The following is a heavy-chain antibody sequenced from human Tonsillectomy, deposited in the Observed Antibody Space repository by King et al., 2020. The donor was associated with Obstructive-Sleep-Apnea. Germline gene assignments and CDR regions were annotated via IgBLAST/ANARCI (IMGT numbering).Heavy chain of an antibody. CDR1: GGSISSYY. V-gene: IGHV4-59*01. CDR2: ISFSWTT. CDR3: AGIYTYGSAYHGLDV. J-gene: IGHJ6*02. Sequence: QLQESGPGLVKPSETLSLTCTVSGGSISSYYWSWIRQPPGKGLEWIGYISFSWTTNYNPSLKSRVTISVETSKNQFSLKLSSVTAADTAVYYCAGIYTYGSAYHGLDVWGQGTTVTVSS. D-gene: IGHD5-18*01.